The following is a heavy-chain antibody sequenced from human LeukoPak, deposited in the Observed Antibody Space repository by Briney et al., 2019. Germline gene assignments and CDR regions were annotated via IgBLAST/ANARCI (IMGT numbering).Heavy chain of an antibody. J-gene: IGHJ4*02. CDR3: ARGQNYYDSSGYFDY. Sequence: SEALSLTCAVYGGSFSGYYWSWIRQPPGKGLEWIGEINHSGSTNYNPSLKSRVTISVDTSKNQFSLKLSSVTAADTAVYYCARGQNYYDSSGYFDYWGQGTLVTVSS. D-gene: IGHD3-22*01. CDR2: INHSGST. CDR1: GGSFSGYY. V-gene: IGHV4-34*01.